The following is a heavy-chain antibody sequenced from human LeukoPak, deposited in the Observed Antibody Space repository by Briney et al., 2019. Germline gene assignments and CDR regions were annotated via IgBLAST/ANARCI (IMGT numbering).Heavy chain of an antibody. CDR3: ARVPLRFLEPFDY. D-gene: IGHD3-3*01. CDR1: GGSFIGYY. Sequence: PSETLSLTCAVYGGSFIGYYWSWIRQPPGKGLEWIGEINHSGGANYNPSFKSRVTISADTSKSQFSLKLGSVTAADTAVYYCARVPLRFLEPFDYWGQGTLVTVSS. CDR2: INHSGGA. V-gene: IGHV4-34*01. J-gene: IGHJ4*02.